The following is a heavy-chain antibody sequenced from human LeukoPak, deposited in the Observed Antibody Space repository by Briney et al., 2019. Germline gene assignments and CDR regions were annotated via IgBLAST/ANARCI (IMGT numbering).Heavy chain of an antibody. Sequence: GGSLRLSCAASGFTFSSYSMTWVRQAPGKGLEWISYLSDSGSSVFYADSVKGRFTISRDNGKNSLYLQMNSLRDEDTAVYYCARAKVGFSTYFLDFWGQGALVTVSS. V-gene: IGHV3-48*02. J-gene: IGHJ4*02. CDR2: LSDSGSSV. CDR1: GFTFSSYS. CDR3: ARAKVGFSTYFLDF. D-gene: IGHD1-26*01.